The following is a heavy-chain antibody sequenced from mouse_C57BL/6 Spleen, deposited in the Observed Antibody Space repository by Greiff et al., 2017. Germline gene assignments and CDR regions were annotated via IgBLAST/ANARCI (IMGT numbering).Heavy chain of an antibody. D-gene: IGHD1-1*01. Sequence: EVKLQESGGGLVQPGGSLSLSCAASGFTFTDYYMSWVRQPPGKALEWLGFIRNKANGYTTEYSASVKGRFTISRDNSQSILYLQMNALRAEDSATYYCASHTVVGMDYWGQGTSVTVSS. CDR2: IRNKANGYTT. CDR3: ASHTVVGMDY. CDR1: GFTFTDYY. V-gene: IGHV7-3*01. J-gene: IGHJ4*01.